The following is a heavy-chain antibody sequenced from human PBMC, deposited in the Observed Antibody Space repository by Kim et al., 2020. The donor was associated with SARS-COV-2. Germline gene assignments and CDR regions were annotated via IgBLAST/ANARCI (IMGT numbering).Heavy chain of an antibody. CDR1: SASFSENY. Sequence: SETLSHTCSVASASFSENYWSWIRQPPGRGLEWIGYIHHTGTTNYNPSLKSRVAISVDSSKNQFSLNLNSMTTADTAVYYCVSKRADSSGFIDSWGQGTLVTVSA. CDR3: VSKRADSSGFIDS. V-gene: IGHV4-59*03. CDR2: IHHTGTT. J-gene: IGHJ4*02. D-gene: IGHD3-22*01.